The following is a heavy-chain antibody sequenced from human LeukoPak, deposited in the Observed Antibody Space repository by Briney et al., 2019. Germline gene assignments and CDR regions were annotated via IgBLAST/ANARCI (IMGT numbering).Heavy chain of an antibody. D-gene: IGHD3-16*01. J-gene: IGHJ4*02. Sequence: GGSLTLSCAASGFTFSSYWMHWVRQAPGKGLVWVSRINIDGSTTTYPDSVRGRFSISRDNAKNTLNLHMNRLRGEDTAVYYCVRGGTKLPFDSWGQGTLVTVSS. V-gene: IGHV3-74*01. CDR3: VRGGTKLPFDS. CDR1: GFTFSSYW. CDR2: INIDGSTT.